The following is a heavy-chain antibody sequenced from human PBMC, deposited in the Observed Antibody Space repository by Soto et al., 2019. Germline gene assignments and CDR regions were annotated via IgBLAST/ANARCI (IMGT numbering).Heavy chain of an antibody. CDR3: ARDVAAANP. CDR2: IVSNGGST. V-gene: IGHV3-64*01. CDR1: GFTFSSYA. Sequence: PGGSRRLSCAASGFTFSSYAMHWVRQAPGKGLEYVSAIVSNGGSTSYANSVKGRFTISRDNAKNSLYLQMNSLRAEDTAVYYCARDVAAANPWGQGTLVTVSS. D-gene: IGHD6-13*01. J-gene: IGHJ5*02.